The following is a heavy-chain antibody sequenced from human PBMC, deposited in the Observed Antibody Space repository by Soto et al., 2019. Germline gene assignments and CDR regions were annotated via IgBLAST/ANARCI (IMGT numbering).Heavy chain of an antibody. D-gene: IGHD6-13*01. J-gene: IGHJ5*02. Sequence: AGSLRLSCAASGVTFSSYSMNWVRQAPGKGLEWVSSISSSSSYIYYADSVKGRFIISRDNAKNSLYLQMNSLRAEDTAVYYCARDLRVGIAAAGVFDPWGQGTLVTVSS. CDR1: GVTFSSYS. CDR3: ARDLRVGIAAAGVFDP. V-gene: IGHV3-21*01. CDR2: ISSSSSYI.